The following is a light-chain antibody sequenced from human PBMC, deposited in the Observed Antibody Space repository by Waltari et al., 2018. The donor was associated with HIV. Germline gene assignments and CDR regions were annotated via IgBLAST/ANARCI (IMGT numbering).Light chain of an antibody. CDR3: MQALQIPRT. J-gene: IGKJ4*01. Sequence: DSVMSQSPLSRHVDPGEPASIAGRSSQSLLQSSGRNYLDWYLQKPGQSPQLLIYLASHRAPGVPDRFSGSGSGTDFTLKISRVGADDVGVYYCMQALQIPRTFGGGTKVEIK. V-gene: IGKV2-28*01. CDR2: LAS. CDR1: QSLLQSSGRNY.